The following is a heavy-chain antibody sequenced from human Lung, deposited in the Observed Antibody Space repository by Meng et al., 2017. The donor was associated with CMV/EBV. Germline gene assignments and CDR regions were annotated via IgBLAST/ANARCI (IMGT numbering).Heavy chain of an antibody. CDR3: LRRSGGSV. D-gene: IGHD3-10*01. CDR1: GDSITNHNW. J-gene: IGHJ1*01. V-gene: IGHV4-4*02. CDR2: IPHRGSS. Sequence: VQVRESGPALVQPAETLSLTCAVSGDSITNHNWWDWVRQPPGKGLEWIGEIPHRGSSAYNPSLKSRVSMSIDKSKNQFSLKLTSVTAADTAVYHCLRRSGGSVWGQGTLVTVSS.